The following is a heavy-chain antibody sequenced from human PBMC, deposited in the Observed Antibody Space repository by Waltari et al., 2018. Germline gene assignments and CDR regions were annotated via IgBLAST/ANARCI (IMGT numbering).Heavy chain of an antibody. CDR1: GFTFADYA. J-gene: IGHJ4*02. CDR2: ISWNSGSI. CDR3: AKDRVRYFDWLSDAYFDY. D-gene: IGHD3-9*01. Sequence: EVQLVESGGGLVQPGRSLRLSCAASGFTFADYAMHWVRQAPGKGLEWVSGISWNSGSIGYADSVKGRFTISRDNAKNSLYLQMNSLRAEDTALYYCAKDRVRYFDWLSDAYFDYWGQGTLVTVSS. V-gene: IGHV3-9*01.